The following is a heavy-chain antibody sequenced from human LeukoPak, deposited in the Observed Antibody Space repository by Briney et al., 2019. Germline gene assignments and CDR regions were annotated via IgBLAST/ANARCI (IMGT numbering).Heavy chain of an antibody. J-gene: IGHJ6*03. CDR1: GFTFSSNG. D-gene: IGHD3-3*01. Sequence: GGSLRLSCAASGFTFSSNGMHWVRQAPGKGLEWVAVIWYDGSNKYYADSVKGRFTISRDNSKNTLYLQMNSLRAEDTAVYYCAKDSQIFGEYYYMDVWGKGTTVTVSS. CDR2: IWYDGSNK. V-gene: IGHV3-33*06. CDR3: AKDSQIFGEYYYMDV.